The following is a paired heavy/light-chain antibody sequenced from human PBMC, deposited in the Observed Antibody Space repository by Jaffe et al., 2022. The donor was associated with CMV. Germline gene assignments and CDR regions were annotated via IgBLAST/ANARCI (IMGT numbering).Light chain of an antibody. CDR1: SSNIGSNY. Sequence: QSVLTQPPSASGTPGQRVTISCSGSSSNIGSNYVYWYQQLPGTAPKLLIYRNNQRPSGVPDRFSGSKSGTSASLAISGLRSEDEADYYCAAWDDSLSGRWVFGGGTKLTVL. CDR2: RNN. V-gene: IGLV1-47*01. J-gene: IGLJ3*02. CDR3: AAWDDSLSGRWV.
Heavy chain of an antibody. CDR3: TTGHYIVVVTPKDAFDI. CDR2: IKSKTDGGTT. D-gene: IGHD2-21*02. Sequence: EVQLVESGGGLVKPGGSLRLSCAASGFTFSNAWMSWVRQAPGKGLEWVGRIKSKTDGGTTDYAAPVKGRFTISRDDSKNTLYLQMNSLKTEDTAVYYCTTGHYIVVVTPKDAFDIWGQGTMVTVSS. CDR1: GFTFSNAW. J-gene: IGHJ3*02. V-gene: IGHV3-15*01.